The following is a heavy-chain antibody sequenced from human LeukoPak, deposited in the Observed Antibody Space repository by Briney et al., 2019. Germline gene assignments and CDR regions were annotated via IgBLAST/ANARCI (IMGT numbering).Heavy chain of an antibody. CDR3: AKGYWNPGY. Sequence: SGTSLRLSCVASGFTFSTYAMTWVRQAPGKGLEWVSGISGSGGSTYYADSVKGRFTISRDNSKNTLYLQMNNLRAEDTALYYCAKGYWNPGYWGQGTLVTVSS. V-gene: IGHV3-23*01. D-gene: IGHD1-1*01. CDR2: ISGSGGST. J-gene: IGHJ4*02. CDR1: GFTFSTYA.